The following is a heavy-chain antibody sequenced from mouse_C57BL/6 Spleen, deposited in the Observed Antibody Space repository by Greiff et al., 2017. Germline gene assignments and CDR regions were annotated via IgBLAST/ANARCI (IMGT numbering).Heavy chain of an antibody. CDR3: ARRTVVATDYFDY. CDR1: GYTFTGYW. CDR2: ILPGSGST. J-gene: IGHJ2*01. D-gene: IGHD1-1*01. V-gene: IGHV1-9*01. Sequence: QVQLQQSGAELMKPGASVKLSCKATGYTFTGYWIEWVKQRPGHGLEWIGEILPGSGSTNYNEKFKGKATFTADTSSNTAYMQRSSLPTEDSAIDYWARRTVVATDYFDYWGQGTTLTVSS.